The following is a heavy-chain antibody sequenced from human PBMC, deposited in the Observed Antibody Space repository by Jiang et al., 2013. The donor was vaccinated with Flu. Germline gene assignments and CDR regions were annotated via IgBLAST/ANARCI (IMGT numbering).Heavy chain of an antibody. CDR3: ARDYRPTVSYYYYYYGMDV. CDR2: INHSGST. V-gene: IGHV4-34*01. J-gene: IGHJ6*02. Sequence: ALLKPSETLSLTCAVYGGSFSGYYWSWIRQPPGKGLEWIGEINHSGSTNYNPSLKSRVTISVDTSKNQFSLKLSSVTAADAAVYYCARDYRPTVSYYYYYYGMDVWGQGTTVTVSS. CDR1: GGSFSGYY. D-gene: IGHD4-17*01.